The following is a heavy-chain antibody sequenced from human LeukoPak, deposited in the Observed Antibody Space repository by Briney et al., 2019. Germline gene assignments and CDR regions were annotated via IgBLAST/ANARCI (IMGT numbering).Heavy chain of an antibody. J-gene: IGHJ6*02. CDR3: ARDGLATVPQRYYYYGMDV. CDR2: ISAYNGNT. D-gene: IGHD5-12*01. CDR1: GYTFTSYG. V-gene: IGHV1-18*01. Sequence: ASVKVPCKASGYTFTSYGISWVRQAPGQGLEWMGWISAYNGNTNYAQKLQGRVTMTTDTSTSTAYMELRSLRSDDTAVYYCARDGLATVPQRYYYYGMDVWGQGTTVTVSS.